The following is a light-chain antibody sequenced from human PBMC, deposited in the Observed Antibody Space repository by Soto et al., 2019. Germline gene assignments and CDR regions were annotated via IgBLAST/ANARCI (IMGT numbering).Light chain of an antibody. Sequence: QSALTQPASVSGSPGQSITISCTGTSSDVGGYNYVSWYQQHPGKAPKLMIYEVSNRPSGVSNRFSGSNSGNTASLTISGLQADDEADYYCSSYTSSSPYVFGTGIKVTVL. J-gene: IGLJ1*01. CDR3: SSYTSSSPYV. CDR1: SSDVGGYNY. V-gene: IGLV2-14*01. CDR2: EVS.